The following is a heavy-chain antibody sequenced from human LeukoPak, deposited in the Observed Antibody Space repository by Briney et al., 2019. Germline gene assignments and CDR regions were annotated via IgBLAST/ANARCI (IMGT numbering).Heavy chain of an antibody. D-gene: IGHD3-22*01. Sequence: GSSVKVSCKASGGTFSSYTISWVRQAPGQGLEWMGRIIPILGIANYAQKFQGRVTITADKSTSTAYMELSSLRSEDTAVYYCARDRLGDSSGYYSRWFDPWGQGTLVTVSS. V-gene: IGHV1-69*04. CDR1: GGTFSSYT. J-gene: IGHJ5*02. CDR3: ARDRLGDSSGYYSRWFDP. CDR2: IIPILGIA.